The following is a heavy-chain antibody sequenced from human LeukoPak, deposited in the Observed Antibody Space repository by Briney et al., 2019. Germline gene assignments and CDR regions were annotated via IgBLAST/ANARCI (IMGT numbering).Heavy chain of an antibody. D-gene: IGHD3-10*01. J-gene: IGHJ6*04. CDR1: GFTFSDYH. CDR3: ARDDYASGSYGMDV. Sequence: GGSLSLSCPASGFTFSDYHMSWIRQAPGKGLEWLSYISSSGSYTNYADSVKGRFTISRDNAKNSVYLQMNSLRAEDTAVYYCARDDYASGSYGMDVWGKGTTVTVSS. V-gene: IGHV3-11*06. CDR2: ISSSGSYT.